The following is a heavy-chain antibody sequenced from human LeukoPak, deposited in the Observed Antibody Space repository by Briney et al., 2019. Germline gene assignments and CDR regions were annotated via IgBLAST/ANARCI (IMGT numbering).Heavy chain of an antibody. CDR3: ARERASNNHDNWFDP. J-gene: IGHJ5*02. CDR2: VNHSGSA. V-gene: IGHV4-34*01. CDR1: GASFNDYY. Sequence: SETLSLTCAVHGASFNDYYWSWIRHSPTKGLEWIGEVNHSGSAKYNPSLKSRVTISADKSKNQFFLRLSPVAAADSGVYYCARERASNNHDNWFDPWGQGTLVTVSS.